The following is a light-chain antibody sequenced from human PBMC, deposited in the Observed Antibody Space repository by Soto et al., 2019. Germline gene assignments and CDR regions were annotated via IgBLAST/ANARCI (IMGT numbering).Light chain of an antibody. V-gene: IGKV3-20*01. CDR1: QSVSSSY. CDR2: GAS. CDR3: QQYGSSSLT. J-gene: IGKJ4*01. Sequence: EIVLTQSPGTLSLSPGERATLSCRASQSVSSSYLAWYQQKPGQAPRLLIYGASSRATGIPDRFSGSGSGRYFTLTISRLEPEDFAVYYCQQYGSSSLTFGGGTKVDIK.